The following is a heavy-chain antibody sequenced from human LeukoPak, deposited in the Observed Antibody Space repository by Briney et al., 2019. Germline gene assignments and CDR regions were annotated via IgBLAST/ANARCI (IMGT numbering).Heavy chain of an antibody. V-gene: IGHV4-34*01. CDR3: AREGLSAAAFDY. J-gene: IGHJ4*02. D-gene: IGHD6-13*01. Sequence: SETLPLSCSVYGGSFSGYYWTWFRQPSSNRLAWIGEINYSGSTNYNPSLKSRVTISVDTSKNQFSLKLSSVTAADTAVYYCAREGLSAAAFDYWGQGTLVTVSS. CDR1: GGSFSGYY. CDR2: INYSGST.